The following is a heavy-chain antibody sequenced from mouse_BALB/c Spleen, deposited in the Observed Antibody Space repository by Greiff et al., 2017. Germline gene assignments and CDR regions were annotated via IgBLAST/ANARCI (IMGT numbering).Heavy chain of an antibody. CDR2: INPYNGDT. D-gene: IGHD1-1*01. Sequence: EVQLQQSGPELVKPGASVKISCKASGYSFTGYFMNWVMQSHGKSLEWIGRINPYNGDTFYNQKFKGKATLTVDKSSSTAHMELRSLASEDSAVYYCARGYYGSSYYAMDYWGQGTSVTVSS. CDR3: ARGYYGSSYYAMDY. CDR1: GYSFTGYF. V-gene: IGHV1-20*02. J-gene: IGHJ4*01.